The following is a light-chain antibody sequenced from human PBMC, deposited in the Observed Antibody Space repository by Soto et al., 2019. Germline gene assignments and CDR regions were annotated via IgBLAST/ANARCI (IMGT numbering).Light chain of an antibody. CDR3: QQYNNWPPRWT. J-gene: IGKJ1*01. CDR1: QSVSSN. CDR2: GAS. V-gene: IGKV3-15*01. Sequence: EIVMTQSPATLSVSPGERATLSCRASQSVSSNLAWYQQKPGQAPRLLIYGASNRATGIPARFSGSGSGTEFTLTISSQQSEDFAGYYCQQYNNWPPRWTFGQGTKVEIK.